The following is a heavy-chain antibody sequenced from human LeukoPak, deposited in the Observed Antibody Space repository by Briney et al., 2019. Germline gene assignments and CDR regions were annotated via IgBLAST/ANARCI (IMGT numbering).Heavy chain of an antibody. CDR3: ARLKGGKYFDY. J-gene: IGHJ4*02. D-gene: IGHD3-16*01. CDR2: ISTMSNYI. CDR1: GFDFSTYA. V-gene: IGHV3-21*04. Sequence: PGGSLRLSCAASGFDFSTYAINWVRQAPGKGLEWVSSISTMSNYIFYGDSVKGRFTISRDNSKNTLYLQMNSLRAEDTAVYYCARLKGGKYFDYWGQGTLVTVSS.